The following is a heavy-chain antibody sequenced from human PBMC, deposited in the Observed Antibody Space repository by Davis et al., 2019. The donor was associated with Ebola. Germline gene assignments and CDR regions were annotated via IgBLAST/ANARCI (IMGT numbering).Heavy chain of an antibody. D-gene: IGHD6-6*01. Sequence: PSETLSPTCALYGGSFSGYYWSWIRQPPGKGLEWIGEINHSGSTNYNPSLKSRVTISVDTSKNQFSLKLSSVTAADTAVYYCAGWGVGRRSSSGLSLRYYYGMDVWGQGTTVTVSS. CDR1: GGSFSGYY. J-gene: IGHJ6*02. CDR2: INHSGST. V-gene: IGHV4-34*01. CDR3: AGWGVGRRSSSGLSLRYYYGMDV.